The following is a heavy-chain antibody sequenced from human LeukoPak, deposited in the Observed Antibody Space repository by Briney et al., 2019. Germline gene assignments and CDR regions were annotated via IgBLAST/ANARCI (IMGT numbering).Heavy chain of an antibody. Sequence: GGSLRLSCAASGFTFSSYAMHRVRQAPGKGLEWVAVISYDGSNKYYADSVKGRFTISRDNSKNTLYLQMNSLRAEDTAVYYCARSIAAAGTMGYWGQGTLVTVSS. V-gene: IGHV3-30-3*01. J-gene: IGHJ4*02. CDR3: ARSIAAAGTMGY. CDR1: GFTFSSYA. D-gene: IGHD6-13*01. CDR2: ISYDGSNK.